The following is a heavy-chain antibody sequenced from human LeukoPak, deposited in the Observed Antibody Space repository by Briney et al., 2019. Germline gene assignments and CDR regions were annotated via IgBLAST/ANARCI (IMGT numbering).Heavy chain of an antibody. Sequence: GGSLRLSCAASGFTFSSYAMSWVRQAPGKGLEWVSAIRGSGGSTYYADSVKGRFTISRDNSKNTLYLQMNSLRAEDTAVYYCAKDLEVRGVIDYWGQGTLVTVSS. V-gene: IGHV3-23*01. D-gene: IGHD3-10*01. J-gene: IGHJ4*02. CDR3: AKDLEVRGVIDY. CDR2: IRGSGGST. CDR1: GFTFSSYA.